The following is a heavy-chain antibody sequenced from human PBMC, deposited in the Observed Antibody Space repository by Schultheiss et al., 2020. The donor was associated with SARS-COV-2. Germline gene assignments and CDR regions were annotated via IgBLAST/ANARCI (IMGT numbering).Heavy chain of an antibody. V-gene: IGHV3-74*01. CDR1: GFTFSSYG. Sequence: GGSLRLSCAASGFTFSSYGMHWVRQAPGKGLLWVSRINSDGSSTTYADSVKGRFTISRDNSKNTLYLQMNSLRAEDTAVYYCARAWADIVATTTPFDYWGQGTLVTVSS. J-gene: IGHJ4*02. CDR2: INSDGSST. D-gene: IGHD2-15*01. CDR3: ARAWADIVATTTPFDY.